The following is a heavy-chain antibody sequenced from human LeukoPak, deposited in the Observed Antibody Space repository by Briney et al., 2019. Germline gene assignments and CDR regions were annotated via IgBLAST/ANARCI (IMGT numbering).Heavy chain of an antibody. Sequence: GGSLRLSCAASGFTFSSYWMHWVRQAPGKGLVWVSRISSDESRTNYADSVKGRFTISRDNAKNTVYLQMNSLRAEDTAVYYCARASDDYVWGSYRYFDYWGQGTLVTVSS. D-gene: IGHD3-16*02. CDR3: ARASDDYVWGSYRYFDY. CDR2: ISSDESRT. V-gene: IGHV3-74*01. J-gene: IGHJ4*02. CDR1: GFTFSSYW.